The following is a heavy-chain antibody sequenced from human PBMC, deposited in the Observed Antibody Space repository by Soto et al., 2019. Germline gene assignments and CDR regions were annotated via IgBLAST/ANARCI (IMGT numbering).Heavy chain of an antibody. J-gene: IGHJ6*02. V-gene: IGHV3-23*01. Sequence: GGSLRLSCAASGFTFISYAMSWVRQAPGKGLEWVSAISGSGGSTYYADSVKGRFTISRDNSKNTLYLQMNSLRAEDTAVNYCAKGGDIVVVVAATPNYGMDVWGQGTTVTVSS. CDR3: AKGGDIVVVVAATPNYGMDV. CDR1: GFTFISYA. CDR2: ISGSGGST. D-gene: IGHD2-15*01.